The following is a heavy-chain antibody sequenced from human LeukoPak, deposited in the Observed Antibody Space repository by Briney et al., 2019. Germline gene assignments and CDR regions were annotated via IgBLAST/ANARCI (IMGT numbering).Heavy chain of an antibody. Sequence: GGSLRLSCAASGFTFSSYSMNWVRQAPGKGLAWVSTISGGSGSTYCADSVKGRFTISRDNSKNTLYLQMNSLRDEDTAVYYCAKHRFESGGYHSTDWGQGTLVTVSS. CDR3: AKHRFESGGYHSTD. V-gene: IGHV3-23*01. CDR1: GFTFSSYS. CDR2: ISGGSGST. D-gene: IGHD3-22*01. J-gene: IGHJ4*02.